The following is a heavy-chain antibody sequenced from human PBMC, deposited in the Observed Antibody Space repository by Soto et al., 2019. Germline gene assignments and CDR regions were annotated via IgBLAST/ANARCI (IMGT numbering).Heavy chain of an antibody. Sequence: ASVKVSCKASGYTFTSYGISWVRQAPGQGLEWMGWISAYNGNTNYAQKLQGRVTMTPDTSTSTAYMELRSLRSDDTAVYYCARDRVVTGKGDYYYGMDVWGQGTTVTVSS. CDR1: GYTFTSYG. D-gene: IGHD1-20*01. CDR2: ISAYNGNT. CDR3: ARDRVVTGKGDYYYGMDV. J-gene: IGHJ6*02. V-gene: IGHV1-18*01.